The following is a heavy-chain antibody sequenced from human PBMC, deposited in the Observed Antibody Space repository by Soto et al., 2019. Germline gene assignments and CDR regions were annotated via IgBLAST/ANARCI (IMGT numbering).Heavy chain of an antibody. J-gene: IGHJ6*02. Sequence: QVQLVQSGAEVKKPGSSVKVSCKASGGTFSSYTISWVRQAPGQGLEWMGRIIPILGIANYEQKFQGRVTITADKSTSTAYMELSSLRSEDTAVYYCARGCSGGSCYSPYYYYGMDVWGQGTTVTVSS. V-gene: IGHV1-69*02. D-gene: IGHD2-15*01. CDR1: GGTFSSYT. CDR3: ARGCSGGSCYSPYYYYGMDV. CDR2: IIPILGIA.